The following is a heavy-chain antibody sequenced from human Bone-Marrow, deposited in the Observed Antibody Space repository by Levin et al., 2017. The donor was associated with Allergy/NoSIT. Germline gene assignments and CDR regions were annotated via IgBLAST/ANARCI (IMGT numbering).Heavy chain of an antibody. V-gene: IGHV3-23*01. D-gene: IGHD6-19*01. CDR2: IGVSGGST. CDR1: GFTFSSHP. CDR3: AKRPIEVAGTHWYFDL. J-gene: IGHJ2*01. Sequence: HPGESLKISCAASGFTFSSHPMSWVRQAPGKGLEWVSSIGVSGGSTYYTDSVKGRFTISRDNSKNTMYLQMNSLRAEDTAVYYCAKRPIEVAGTHWYFDLWGRGTLVTVSS.